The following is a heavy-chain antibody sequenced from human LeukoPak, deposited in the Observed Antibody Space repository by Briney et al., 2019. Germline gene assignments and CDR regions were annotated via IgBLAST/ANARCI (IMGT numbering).Heavy chain of an antibody. D-gene: IGHD2-2*02. V-gene: IGHV4-34*01. J-gene: IGHJ5*02. CDR3: ARIQLGYCSSTSCYNLPGVRFDP. CDR1: GGSFSGYY. CDR2: INHSGST. Sequence: SETLSLTCAVYGGSFSGYYWSWIRQPPGKGLEWIGEINHSGSTNYNPSLKSRVTISVDTSKNQFSLKLSSVTAADTAVYYCARIQLGYCSSTSCYNLPGVRFDPWGQGTLVTVPS.